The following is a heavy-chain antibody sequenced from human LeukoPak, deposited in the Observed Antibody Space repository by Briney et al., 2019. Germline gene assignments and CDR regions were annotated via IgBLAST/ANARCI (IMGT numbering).Heavy chain of an antibody. CDR1: GYTFTRYY. V-gene: IGHV1-2*02. D-gene: IGHD6-6*01. CDR2: INPTSGGT. CDR3: ARDEAIASRPFDY. Sequence: ASVKVSCKASGYTFTRYYMHWVRQAPGQGLESMGWINPTSGGTKYAQKFQGRVTMTRDTSISTVYMELSRLRSDDTAVYYCARDEAIASRPFDYWGQGTLVTVSS. J-gene: IGHJ4*02.